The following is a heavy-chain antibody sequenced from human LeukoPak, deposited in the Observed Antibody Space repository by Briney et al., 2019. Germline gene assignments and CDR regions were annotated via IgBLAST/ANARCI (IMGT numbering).Heavy chain of an antibody. D-gene: IGHD6-19*01. CDR1: EFTFSNYW. Sequence: GGSLRLSCAASEFTFSNYWMSWVRQAPGKGLEWAANIKQDGSGTYYVDSVKGRFTISRDNAKTSLYLQMNSLRVEDTAVYYCARGRYTSGWYPDYFDYWGQGTLVTVSS. J-gene: IGHJ4*02. V-gene: IGHV3-7*04. CDR2: IKQDGSGT. CDR3: ARGRYTSGWYPDYFDY.